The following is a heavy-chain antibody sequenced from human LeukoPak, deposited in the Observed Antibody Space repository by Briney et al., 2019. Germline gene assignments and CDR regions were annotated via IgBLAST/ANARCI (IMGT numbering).Heavy chain of an antibody. CDR3: ARELYY. V-gene: IGHV3-30-3*01. D-gene: IGHD3-10*01. CDR2: ISYDGSNK. CDR1: GFTFSSYA. Sequence: GGSLRLSCAASGFTFSSYAMHWVRQAPGKGLEWVAVISYDGSNKYYADSVKGRFTISRDNSKNTLYLQMNSLRAEDTAVYYCARELYYWGQGTLVTVSS. J-gene: IGHJ4*02.